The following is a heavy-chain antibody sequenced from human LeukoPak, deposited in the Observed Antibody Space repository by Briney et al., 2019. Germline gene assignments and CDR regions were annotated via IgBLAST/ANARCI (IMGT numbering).Heavy chain of an antibody. Sequence: GGFLRLSCAASGFTFSSYGMHWVRQAPGKGLEWVAVIWYDGSNKYYADSVKGRFTISRDNSKNTLYLQMNSLRAEDTAVYYCARDRIAAAGTDAFDIWGQGTMVTVSS. J-gene: IGHJ3*02. CDR2: IWYDGSNK. CDR1: GFTFSSYG. CDR3: ARDRIAAAGTDAFDI. D-gene: IGHD6-13*01. V-gene: IGHV3-33*01.